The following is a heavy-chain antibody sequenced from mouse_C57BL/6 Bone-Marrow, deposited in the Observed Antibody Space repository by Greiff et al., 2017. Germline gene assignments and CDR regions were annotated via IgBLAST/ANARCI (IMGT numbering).Heavy chain of an antibody. V-gene: IGHV3-8*01. CDR1: GYSITSDY. J-gene: IGHJ4*01. D-gene: IGHD2-3*01. CDR3: ARSGDGYYLYYAMDY. Sequence: DVHLVESGPGLAKPSQTLSLTCSVTGYSITSDYWNWIRKFPGNKLEYMGYISYSGSTYYNPSLKSRISITRDTSKNQYYLQLNAVTTEVTATYYCARSGDGYYLYYAMDYWGQGTSVTVSS. CDR2: ISYSGST.